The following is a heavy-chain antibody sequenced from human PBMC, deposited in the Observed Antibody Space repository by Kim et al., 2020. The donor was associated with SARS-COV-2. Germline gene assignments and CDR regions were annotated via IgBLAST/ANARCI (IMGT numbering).Heavy chain of an antibody. V-gene: IGHV3-30*04. D-gene: IGHD1-26*01. Sequence: GGSLRLSCAASGFTFSSYAMHWVRQAPGKGLEWVAVISYDGSNKYYADSVKGRFTISRDNSKNTLYLQMNSLRAEDTAVYYCARGSGSYRMDYWGQGTLVTVSS. CDR1: GFTFSSYA. CDR2: ISYDGSNK. J-gene: IGHJ4*02. CDR3: ARGSGSYRMDY.